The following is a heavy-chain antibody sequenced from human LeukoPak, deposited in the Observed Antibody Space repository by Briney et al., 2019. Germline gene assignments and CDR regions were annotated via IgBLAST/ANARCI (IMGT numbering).Heavy chain of an antibody. CDR3: ARIYDSSGYYSAYYFDY. D-gene: IGHD3-22*01. J-gene: IGHJ4*02. CDR1: GGSISSSNW. Sequence: SGTLSLTCAVSGGSISSSNWWSWVRQPPGKGLEWIGDIYHSGSTNYNPSLKSRVTISVDTSKNQFSLKLSSVTAADTAVYYCARIYDSSGYYSAYYFDYWGQGTLVTVSS. V-gene: IGHV4-4*02. CDR2: IYHSGST.